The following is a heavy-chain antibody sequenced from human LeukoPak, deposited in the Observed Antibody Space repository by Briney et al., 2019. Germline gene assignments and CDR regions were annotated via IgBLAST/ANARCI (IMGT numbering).Heavy chain of an antibody. CDR2: MYTTGST. D-gene: IGHD3-22*01. Sequence: PSQTLSLTCTVSGGSIRGGSYYWSWIRQPAGKGLEWIGYMYTTGSTNYNPSLKSRVTISIDTSKNHFSLNLSSVTAADTAVYYCARDSGYPDYWGQGTLVTISS. V-gene: IGHV4-61*09. CDR1: GGSIRGGSYY. J-gene: IGHJ4*02. CDR3: ARDSGYPDY.